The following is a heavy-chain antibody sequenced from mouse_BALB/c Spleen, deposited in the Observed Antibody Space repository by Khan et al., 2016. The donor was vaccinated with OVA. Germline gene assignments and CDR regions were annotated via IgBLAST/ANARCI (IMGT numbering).Heavy chain of an antibody. Sequence: LVESGPELKKPGETVKISCKASGYTFTNYGMNWVKQAPGKGLKWMGWIYTYTGEPTYADDFKGRFAFSLESSASTAFLQINNLTNDDTATCFWARGSSRAMDDWGQGTSVTVSS. J-gene: IGHJ4*01. CDR2: IYTYTGEP. D-gene: IGHD1-1*01. CDR3: ARGSSRAMDD. CDR1: GYTFTNYG. V-gene: IGHV9-3-1*01.